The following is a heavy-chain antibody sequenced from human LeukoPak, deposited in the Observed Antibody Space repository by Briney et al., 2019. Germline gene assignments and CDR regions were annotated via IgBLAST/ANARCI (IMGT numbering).Heavy chain of an antibody. J-gene: IGHJ3*02. V-gene: IGHV4-59*01. CDR3: AREIYDIMTGYPDAFDI. D-gene: IGHD3-9*01. Sequence: SETLSLTCTVSGGSISSYYWSWIRQPPGKGLEWIGYIYYSGSTNYNPSLKSRVTISVDTSKNQFSLKLSSVTAADTAVYYCAREIYDIMTGYPDAFDIWGRGTMVTVSS. CDR1: GGSISSYY. CDR2: IYYSGST.